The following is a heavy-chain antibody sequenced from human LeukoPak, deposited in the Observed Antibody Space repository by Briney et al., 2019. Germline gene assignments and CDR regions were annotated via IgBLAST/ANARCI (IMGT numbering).Heavy chain of an antibody. V-gene: IGHV1-18*01. CDR1: GYTFTSYG. D-gene: IGHD2-15*01. Sequence: ASVKVSCKASGYTFTSYGISWVRQAPGQGLEWMGWISAYNGNTNYAQKLQGRVTMTTDKSTSTAYMELRSLRSDDTAVYYCARGYCSGGTCYEVFMDYWGQGILVTVSS. CDR2: ISAYNGNT. CDR3: ARGYCSGGTCYEVFMDY. J-gene: IGHJ4*02.